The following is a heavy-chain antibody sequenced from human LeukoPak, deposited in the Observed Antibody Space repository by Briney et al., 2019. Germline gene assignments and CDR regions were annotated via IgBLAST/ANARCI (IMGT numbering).Heavy chain of an antibody. CDR3: ARSQYDVLTGSPDY. V-gene: IGHV1-2*02. CDR2: INPNTGGT. CDR1: GYTFTDYY. J-gene: IGHJ4*02. D-gene: IGHD3-9*01. Sequence: ASVKVSCKASGYTFTDYYMHWVRQAPGQGLEWMGWINPNTGGTNYAQNFQDRVTMTSDASISTAYMDLSRLTSDDTAVYYCARSQYDVLTGSPDYWGQGTLVTVSS.